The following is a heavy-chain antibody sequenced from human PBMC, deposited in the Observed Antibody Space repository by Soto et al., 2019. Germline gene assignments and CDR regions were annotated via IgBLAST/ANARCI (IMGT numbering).Heavy chain of an antibody. CDR3: AKAVFGIQLWFDP. CDR2: ISYDGSNK. J-gene: IGHJ5*02. D-gene: IGHD5-18*01. V-gene: IGHV3-30*18. Sequence: PGGSLRLSCAASGFTFSSYGMHWVRQAPGKGLEWVAVISYDGSNKYYADSVKGRFTISRDNSKNTLYLQMNSLRAEDTAVYYCAKAVFGIQLWFDPWGQGTLVTVSS. CDR1: GFTFSSYG.